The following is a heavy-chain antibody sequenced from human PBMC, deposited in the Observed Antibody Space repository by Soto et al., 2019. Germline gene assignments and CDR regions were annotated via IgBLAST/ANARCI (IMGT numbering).Heavy chain of an antibody. CDR1: GYSFTSYW. D-gene: IGHD6-19*01. V-gene: IGHV5-51*01. CDR2: IYPGDSDT. J-gene: IGHJ3*02. CDR3: ARHRIAVAGTHPDAFDI. Sequence: GGALKISCKGSGYSFTSYWIGWVRQMPGKGLEWMGIIYPGDSDTRYSPSFQGQVTISADKSISTAYLQWSSLKASDTAMYYCARHRIAVAGTHPDAFDIWGQGTMVTVSS.